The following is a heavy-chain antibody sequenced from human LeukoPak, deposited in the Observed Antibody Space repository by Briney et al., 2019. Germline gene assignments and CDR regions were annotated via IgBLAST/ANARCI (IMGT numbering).Heavy chain of an antibody. D-gene: IGHD6-19*01. V-gene: IGHV4-39*01. J-gene: IGHJ6*02. CDR2: VYYGGDA. Sequence: SETLSLTCTVSGGSIDSSGSYWGWIRQPPGKGLEWIGCVYYGGDAYYNPSLKSRVTISADLSKNQFSLSLISVTAADTALYYCARLFSRGWPSYYGLGAWGQGTTVTVSS. CDR3: ARLFSRGWPSYYGLGA. CDR1: GGSIDSSGSY.